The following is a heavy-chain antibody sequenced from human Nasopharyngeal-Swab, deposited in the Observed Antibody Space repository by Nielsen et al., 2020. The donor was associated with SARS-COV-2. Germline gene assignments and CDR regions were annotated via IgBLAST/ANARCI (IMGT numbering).Heavy chain of an antibody. J-gene: IGHJ6*02. CDR2: MNPNSGNT. Sequence: WVRQAPGQGLEWMGWMNPNSGNTGYAQKFQGRVTMTRNTSISTAYMELSSLRSEDTAVYYCAREPRQHTIFGVDILSFTGMDVWGQGTTVTVSS. CDR3: AREPRQHTIFGVDILSFTGMDV. V-gene: IGHV1-8*01. D-gene: IGHD3-3*01.